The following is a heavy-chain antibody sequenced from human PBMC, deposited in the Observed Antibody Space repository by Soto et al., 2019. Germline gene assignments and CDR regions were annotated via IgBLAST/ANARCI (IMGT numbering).Heavy chain of an antibody. CDR3: ARQSSSWTGDNWFDP. CDR1: GYTFTSYY. V-gene: IGHV1-46*03. D-gene: IGHD6-13*01. Sequence: QVQLVQSGAEVKKPGASVKVSCKASGYTFTSYYMHWVRQAPGQGLEWMGIINPSGGSTSYAQKFQGRVTMIRDTSTSTVYMELSSLRSEDTAVYYCARQSSSWTGDNWFDPWGQGTLVTVSS. J-gene: IGHJ5*02. CDR2: INPSGGST.